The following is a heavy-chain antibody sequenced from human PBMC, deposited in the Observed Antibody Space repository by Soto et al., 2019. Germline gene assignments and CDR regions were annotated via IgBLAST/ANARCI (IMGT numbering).Heavy chain of an antibody. CDR3: ATDEKLLWFGELLAFHF. J-gene: IGHJ4*02. D-gene: IGHD3-10*01. Sequence: GASVKVSCKVSGYTLTELSMHWVRQAPGKGLEWMGGFNPEDGKTIYAQKFQGRVTMTEDTSADTAFMELSSLRSEDTAVYYCATDEKLLWFGELLAFHFWGQGTLVTVSS. V-gene: IGHV1-24*01. CDR1: GYTLTELS. CDR2: FNPEDGKT.